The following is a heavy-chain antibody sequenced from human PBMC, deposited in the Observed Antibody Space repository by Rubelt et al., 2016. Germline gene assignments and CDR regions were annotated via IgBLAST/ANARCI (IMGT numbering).Heavy chain of an antibody. CDR3: ARARSTVTMRGFAFDI. CDR2: IYYSGST. CDR1: GGSISSGGYY. D-gene: IGHD3-22*01. Sequence: QVQLQESGPGLVKPSQTLSLTCTVSGGSISSGGYYWSWIRQHPGKGLEWIGYIYYSGSTYYNPSLMGRVTISVDTSKNQFSLKLSSVTAADTAVYYCARARSTVTMRGFAFDIWGQGTMVTVSS. V-gene: IGHV4-31*03. J-gene: IGHJ3*02.